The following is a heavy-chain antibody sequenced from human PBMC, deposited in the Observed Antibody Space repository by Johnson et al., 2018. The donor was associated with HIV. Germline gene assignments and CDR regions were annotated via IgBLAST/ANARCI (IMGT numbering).Heavy chain of an antibody. CDR3: AKEDSSSWNAFDI. V-gene: IGHV3-30-3*01. Sequence: QVQLVESGGGVVQPGRSLRLSCAASGFTFISYAMHWVRQAPGKGLEWVAVISYDGSNKYYADSVRGRFTISRDNAKNSLFLQMNSLSAEDTAVYYCAKEDSSSWNAFDIWGQGTMVTVSS. J-gene: IGHJ3*02. CDR2: ISYDGSNK. D-gene: IGHD6-6*01. CDR1: GFTFISYA.